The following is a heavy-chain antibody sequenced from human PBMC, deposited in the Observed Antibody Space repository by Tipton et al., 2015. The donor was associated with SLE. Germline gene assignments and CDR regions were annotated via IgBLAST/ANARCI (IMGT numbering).Heavy chain of an antibody. V-gene: IGHV1-18*01. J-gene: IGHJ3*02. D-gene: IGHD3-22*01. CDR1: GFTFISYG. CDR2: ISAYNGNI. Sequence: QSGAEVKKPGASVKVSCKASGFTFISYGISWVRQAPGQGLQWMGWISAYNGNINYAQKLQGRVTMTTDTSTSTTYMELRSLRSDDTAVDYCARVDMYYYDSSGSPGSAFDIWGPGTMVTVSS. CDR3: ARVDMYYYDSSGSPGSAFDI.